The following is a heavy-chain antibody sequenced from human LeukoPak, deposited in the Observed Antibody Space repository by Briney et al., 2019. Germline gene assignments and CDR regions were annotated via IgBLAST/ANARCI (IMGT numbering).Heavy chain of an antibody. J-gene: IGHJ4*02. Sequence: PGGSLRLSCAVSGFTFSSYSMNWVRQAPGKGLEWVSSISSSSSYIYYADSVKGRFTISRDNAKNSLYLQMNSLRAEDTAVYYCARVPGPGSGTYYTFDYWGQGALVTVSS. CDR2: ISSSSSYI. V-gene: IGHV3-21*01. D-gene: IGHD3-10*01. CDR3: ARVPGPGSGTYYTFDY. CDR1: GFTFSSYS.